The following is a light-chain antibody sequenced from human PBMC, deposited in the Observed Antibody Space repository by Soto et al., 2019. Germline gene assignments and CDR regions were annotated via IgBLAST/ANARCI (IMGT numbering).Light chain of an antibody. CDR3: QQYNNWPPMT. Sequence: EIVMTQSPATLSVSPGERATLSCRASQSVSSNLAWYQQKPAQAPRLLIYGASTRATGIPARFSGSGSGTEFTLTISSLQSEDVAVYYCQQYNNWPPMTFGQGTKLEIK. CDR2: GAS. J-gene: IGKJ2*01. V-gene: IGKV3-15*01. CDR1: QSVSSN.